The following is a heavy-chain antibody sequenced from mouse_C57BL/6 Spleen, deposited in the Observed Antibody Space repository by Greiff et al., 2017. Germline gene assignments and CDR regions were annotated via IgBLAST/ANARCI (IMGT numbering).Heavy chain of an antibody. Sequence: QVQLQQPGAELVRPGSSVKLSCKASGYTFTSYWMHWVKQRPIQGLEWIGNIDPSDSETHYNQKFKDKATLTVDKSSSTAYMQLSSLTSEDSAVYYGARSNYYGSSWFAYWGQGTLVTVSA. D-gene: IGHD1-1*01. CDR1: GYTFTSYW. V-gene: IGHV1-52*01. CDR3: ARSNYYGSSWFAY. CDR2: IDPSDSET. J-gene: IGHJ3*01.